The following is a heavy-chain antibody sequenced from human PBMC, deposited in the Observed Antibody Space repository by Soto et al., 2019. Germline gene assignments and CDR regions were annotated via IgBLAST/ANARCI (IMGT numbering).Heavy chain of an antibody. J-gene: IGHJ6*01. D-gene: IGHD3-3*01. CDR3: ARGGLRFLEWGHLGMEV. Sequence: SETLSLTCAFSVGSISSGNFCWSWFRQHPLKGLEWIGHIYNTGNTDYNPSLESRASISLDTSQMHFSLKVTSVTAADTAVYYCARGGLRFLEWGHLGMEVWGQGTTVSVSS. CDR2: IYNTGNT. CDR1: VGSISSGNFC. V-gene: IGHV4-31*11.